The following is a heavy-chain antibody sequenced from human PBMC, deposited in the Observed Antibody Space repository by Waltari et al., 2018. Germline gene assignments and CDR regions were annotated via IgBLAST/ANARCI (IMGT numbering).Heavy chain of an antibody. V-gene: IGHV4-39*07. J-gene: IGHJ3*02. CDR1: GGSISSSSYY. D-gene: IGHD1-20*01. CDR3: AGGGYNWNRRGAFDI. Sequence: QLQLQESGPGLVKPSETLSLTCTVSGGSISSSSYYWGGIRQPPVKGLAWIGSIYYSGSTDTNPSLKSRVTIAVDTPKNQFARKLSSVTAADTAVYYCAGGGYNWNRRGAFDIWGQGTMVTVSS. CDR2: IYYSGST.